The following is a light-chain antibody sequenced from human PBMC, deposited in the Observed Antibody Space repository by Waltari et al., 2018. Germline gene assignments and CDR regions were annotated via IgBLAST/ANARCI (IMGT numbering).Light chain of an antibody. CDR3: QQYNNWWWT. V-gene: IGKV3-15*01. CDR1: QSVSSN. Sequence: ETVMTQSPATLSVSPGERATLSCRASQSVSSNLAWYQQKPGQAPRLLIYGTSTRATGIPARFSGSGSGTEFTLTISSLQSEDFAVYYCQQYNNWWWTFGQGTKVEMK. J-gene: IGKJ1*01. CDR2: GTS.